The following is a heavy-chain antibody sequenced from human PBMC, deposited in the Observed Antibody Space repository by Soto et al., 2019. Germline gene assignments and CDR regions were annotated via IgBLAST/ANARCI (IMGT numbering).Heavy chain of an antibody. CDR1: GDSVSSNSAG. CDR3: ARGEQYSGRIFDY. J-gene: IGHJ4*01. V-gene: IGHV6-1*01. Sequence: SQTLSLTCAITGDSVSSNSAGWSWVRQSPSRGLEGLGGTYYRSKWYYEYAVSVRGRITLNQDTSKNQYSLLLISVTPEDTAVYFCARGEQYSGRIFDYRGQGTLVTASS. CDR2: TYYRSKWYY. D-gene: IGHD1-26*01.